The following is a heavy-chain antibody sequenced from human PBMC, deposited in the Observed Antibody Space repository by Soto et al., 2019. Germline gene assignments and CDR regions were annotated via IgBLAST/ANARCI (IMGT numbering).Heavy chain of an antibody. V-gene: IGHV4-34*01. Sequence: PSETRSLTCAVYGGSFSGDYRSWIRQPPGKGLEWIGEINHSGSTNYNPSLKSRVNISVDTSKNQFSLKLSSVSAADTAVYYCARDLWFGEFTWMDVWGQGTTVAVSS. J-gene: IGHJ6*02. D-gene: IGHD3-10*01. CDR1: GGSFSGDY. CDR2: INHSGST. CDR3: ARDLWFGEFTWMDV.